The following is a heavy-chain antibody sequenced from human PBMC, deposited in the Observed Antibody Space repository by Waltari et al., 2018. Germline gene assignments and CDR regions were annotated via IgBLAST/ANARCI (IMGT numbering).Heavy chain of an antibody. Sequence: EEQLLESGGGLVQPGDSLRLSCAASGFRFSHSWMNWVRQAPGKGLVWVARISNDETSISYADSVKGRFTISRDNAKNTLYLQMKRLRAEDTAVYYCARLAPRTYRSPVPGRHYYYGMDVWGQGTTVTVSS. D-gene: IGHD3-10*01. CDR2: ISNDETSI. CDR1: GFRFSHSW. CDR3: ARLAPRTYRSPVPGRHYYYGMDV. J-gene: IGHJ6*02. V-gene: IGHV3-74*01.